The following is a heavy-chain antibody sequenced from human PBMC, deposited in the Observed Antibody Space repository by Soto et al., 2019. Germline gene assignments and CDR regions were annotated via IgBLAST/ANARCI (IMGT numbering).Heavy chain of an antibody. CDR3: ARGTNYYDSSGYYYGWFDP. Sequence: VKVSCKASGGTFSSYAISWVRQAPGQGLEWMGGIIPIFGTANYAQKFQGRVTITADESTSTAYMELSSLRSEDTAVYYCARGTNYYDSSGYYYGWFDPWGQGTLVTVSS. CDR1: GGTFSSYA. V-gene: IGHV1-69*01. J-gene: IGHJ5*02. CDR2: IIPIFGTA. D-gene: IGHD3-22*01.